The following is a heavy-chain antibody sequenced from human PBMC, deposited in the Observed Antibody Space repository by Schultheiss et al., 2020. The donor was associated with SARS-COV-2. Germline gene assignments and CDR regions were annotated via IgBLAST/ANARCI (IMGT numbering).Heavy chain of an antibody. D-gene: IGHD3-22*01. Sequence: SETLSLTCAVHGGSFRGYYWSWIRQPPGKGLEWIGRIYTSGSTNYNPSLKSRVTMSVDTSKNQFSLKLSSVTAADTAVYYCARVGAPDYYDSSGYYAAWGQGTLVTVSS. J-gene: IGHJ5*02. V-gene: IGHV4-59*10. CDR3: ARVGAPDYYDSSGYYAA. CDR1: GGSFRGYY. CDR2: IYTSGST.